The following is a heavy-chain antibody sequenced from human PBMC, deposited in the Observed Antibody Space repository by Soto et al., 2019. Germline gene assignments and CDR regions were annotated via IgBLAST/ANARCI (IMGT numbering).Heavy chain of an antibody. CDR2: INTDGSII. J-gene: IGHJ4*02. V-gene: IGHV3-74*01. CDR3: ARDTDGLHY. Sequence: HPGGSLRLSCAASGLIFSNYKTHWVRQAPGKGLVWVSRINTDGSIIDYADSVKGRFTVSRDNAKNTLYLQMNSLRADDTAVYYCARDTDGLHYWGQGTLVTVSS. CDR1: GLIFSNYK.